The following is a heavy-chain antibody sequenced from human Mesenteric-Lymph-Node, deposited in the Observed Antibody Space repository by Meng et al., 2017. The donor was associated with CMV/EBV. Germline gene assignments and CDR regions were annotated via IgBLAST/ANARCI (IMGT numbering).Heavy chain of an antibody. CDR1: GGSISSSSYY. CDR2: IYYSGST. D-gene: IGHD1-1*01. Sequence: SETLSLTCTVSGGSISSSSYYWGWIRQPPGKGLEWIGSIYYSGSTYYNPSLKSRVTISVDTSKNQFSLKLSSVTAADTAVYYCARVRRPIGTTGQFDYWGQGTLVTVSS. J-gene: IGHJ4*02. V-gene: IGHV4-39*07. CDR3: ARVRRPIGTTGQFDY.